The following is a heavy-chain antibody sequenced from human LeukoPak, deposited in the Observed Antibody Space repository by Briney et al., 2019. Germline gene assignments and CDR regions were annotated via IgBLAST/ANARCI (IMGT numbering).Heavy chain of an antibody. CDR1: GFTFSSYA. CDR3: ATTVVPAAMIGTDY. D-gene: IGHD2-2*01. V-gene: IGHV3-23*01. CDR2: ISGSGGST. J-gene: IGHJ4*02. Sequence: PGGSLRLSCAASGFTFSSYAMSWVRQAPGKGLEWVSAISGSGGSTYYADSVKGRFTISRDNSKNTLYLQMNSLRAEDTAVYYCATTVVPAAMIGTDYWGQGTLVTVSS.